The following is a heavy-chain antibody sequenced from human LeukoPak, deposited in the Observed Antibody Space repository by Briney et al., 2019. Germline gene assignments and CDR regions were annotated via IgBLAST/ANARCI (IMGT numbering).Heavy chain of an antibody. J-gene: IGHJ4*02. CDR2: ISGNSRYI. CDR3: ARVAEAAAFDS. D-gene: IGHD6-13*01. V-gene: IGHV3-21*06. CDR1: GFTFSSYS. Sequence: PGGSLRLSCAASGFTFSSYSMTWVRQAPGKGLEWVSPISGNSRYIYYADSMRGRFTISRDNAKNSLYLQMNSLKPEDTAVYYCARVAEAAAFDSWGQGTLVTVSS.